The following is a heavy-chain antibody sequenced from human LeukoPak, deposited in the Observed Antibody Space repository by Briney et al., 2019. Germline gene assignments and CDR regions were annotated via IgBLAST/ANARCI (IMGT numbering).Heavy chain of an antibody. CDR2: IYYSGST. D-gene: IGHD5-18*01. V-gene: IGHV4-59*08. J-gene: IGHJ4*02. Sequence: SETLSLTCTVSGGSISSYYWSWIRQPPGKGLEWIGYIYYSGSTNYNPSLKSRVTISVDTSKNQFSLKLSSVTAADTAVYYCARHSRDTAMAEVDYWGQGTLVTVSS. CDR1: GGSISSYY. CDR3: ARHSRDTAMAEVDY.